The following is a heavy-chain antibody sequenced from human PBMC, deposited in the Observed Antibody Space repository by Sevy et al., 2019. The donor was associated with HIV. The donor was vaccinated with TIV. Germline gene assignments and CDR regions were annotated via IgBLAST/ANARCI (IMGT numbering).Heavy chain of an antibody. D-gene: IGHD1-26*01. CDR1: GFSFSYYG. CDR2: ISHDGINE. J-gene: IGHJ6*02. Sequence: GGSLRLSCIGSGFSFSYYGIHWVRQSPGKGLDWVALISHDGINEYYADSVKGRFTISRDNSKNTVYLEMNSLRNDDTAIYFCANAYSGSYSHSYLYALDVWGQGTTLTVSS. CDR3: ANAYSGSYSHSYLYALDV. V-gene: IGHV3-30*18.